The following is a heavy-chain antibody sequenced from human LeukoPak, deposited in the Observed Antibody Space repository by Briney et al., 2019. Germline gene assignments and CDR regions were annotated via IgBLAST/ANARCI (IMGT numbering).Heavy chain of an antibody. J-gene: IGHJ4*02. CDR1: GFTFSTYW. CDR3: AGDPDIGTTDY. V-gene: IGHV3-7*01. Sequence: GGSLRLSCAASGFTFSTYWMSWVRQAPGKGLEWVANINEDGGEEYYVDSVKGRFTISRDNARNSLYLQMNSLRAEDTAVYYCAGDPDIGTTDYWGQGTLVTVSS. D-gene: IGHD1-7*01. CDR2: INEDGGEE.